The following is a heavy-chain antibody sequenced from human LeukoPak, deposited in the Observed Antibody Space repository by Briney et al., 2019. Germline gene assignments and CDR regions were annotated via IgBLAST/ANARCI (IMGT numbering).Heavy chain of an antibody. V-gene: IGHV3-7*04. CDR2: IKQDGSEK. D-gene: IGHD3-10*01. CDR3: ARGAEIRGTEYYFDY. J-gene: IGHJ4*02. CDR1: GFTFSAFW. Sequence: GGSLRLSCGASGFTFSAFWMSWVRQAPGKGLEWVANIKQDGSEKYYVDSVKGRITISRDNAKNSLYLQMNSLRVEDTAVYYCARGAEIRGTEYYFDYWGQGTLVTVSS.